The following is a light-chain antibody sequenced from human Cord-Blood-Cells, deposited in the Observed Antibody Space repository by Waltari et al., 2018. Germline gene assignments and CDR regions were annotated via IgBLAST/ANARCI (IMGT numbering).Light chain of an antibody. CDR2: AAS. J-gene: IGKJ1*01. CDR1: QGISSY. V-gene: IGKV1-8*01. Sequence: AIRMTQSPSSFSASTGDRVPITCRASQGISSYLAWYQQKPGKAPKLLIYAASTLQSWVPSRFSGSGSGTDFTLTISCLQSEDFATYYCQQYYSYPWTFGQGTKVEIK. CDR3: QQYYSYPWT.